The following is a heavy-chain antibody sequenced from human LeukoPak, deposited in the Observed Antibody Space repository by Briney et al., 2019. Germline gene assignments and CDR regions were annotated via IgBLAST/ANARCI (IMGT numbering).Heavy chain of an antibody. CDR2: IYYSGST. Sequence: SETLSLTCTVSGGSISSYYWSWIRQPPGKGLEWIGYIYYSGSTNYIPSLKGRVTISVDTSKNQFSLKLSSVTAADTAVYYCARTPAGDAFDIWGQGTMVTVSS. CDR1: GGSISSYY. CDR3: ARTPAGDAFDI. V-gene: IGHV4-59*01. J-gene: IGHJ3*02.